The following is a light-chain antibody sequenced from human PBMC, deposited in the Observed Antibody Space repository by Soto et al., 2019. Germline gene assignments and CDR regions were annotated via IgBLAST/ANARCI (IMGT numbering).Light chain of an antibody. Sequence: QSALTQPASVSGSPGQSITISCTGTSSDDGGYNYVSWYQQHPGKAPKLMIYDVSNRPSGVSNRFSGSKSGNTASLTISGLQAEDEADYSCSSYTSSSTYVVFGGGTKVTVL. CDR3: SSYTSSSTYVV. J-gene: IGLJ2*01. V-gene: IGLV2-14*01. CDR1: SSDDGGYNY. CDR2: DVS.